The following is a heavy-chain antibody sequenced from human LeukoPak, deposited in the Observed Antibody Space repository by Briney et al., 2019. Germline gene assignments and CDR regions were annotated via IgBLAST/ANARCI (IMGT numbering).Heavy chain of an antibody. CDR2: INSDGTII. V-gene: IGHV3-74*01. J-gene: IGHJ4*02. Sequence: PGGSLRLSCAASGFTFSSYWMHWVRQAPGKGLVWVSRINSDGTIIGYADSVKGRFTISRDNAKNTLYLQMNSLRADDTAVYYCARVMWMGWYFDSWGQGTPVTVSS. D-gene: IGHD5-12*01. CDR1: GFTFSSYW. CDR3: ARVMWMGWYFDS.